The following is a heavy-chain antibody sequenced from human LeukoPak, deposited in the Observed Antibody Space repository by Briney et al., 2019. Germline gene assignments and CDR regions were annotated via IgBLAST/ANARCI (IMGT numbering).Heavy chain of an antibody. CDR3: ARLWDGDLDY. D-gene: IGHD4-17*01. Sequence: SETLSLPCTVSGGSISSYYWSWIRQPPGKGLEWIGYIYYSGSTNYNPSLKSRVTISVDTSKNQVSLKLSSVTAADTAVYYCARLWDGDLDYWGQGTLVTVSS. CDR2: IYYSGST. J-gene: IGHJ4*02. V-gene: IGHV4-59*01. CDR1: GGSISSYY.